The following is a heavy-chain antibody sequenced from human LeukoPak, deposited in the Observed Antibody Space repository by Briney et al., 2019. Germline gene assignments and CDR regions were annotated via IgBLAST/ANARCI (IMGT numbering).Heavy chain of an antibody. CDR3: AREEIVSDAFDI. CDR1: GGTFSSYA. J-gene: IGHJ3*02. Sequence: SAKVSCKASGGTFSSYAISWVRQAPGQGLEWMGGIIPIFGTANYAQKFQGRVTITTDESTSTAYMELSSLRSEDTAVYYCAREEIVSDAFDIWGQGTMVTVSS. D-gene: IGHD3-22*01. CDR2: IIPIFGTA. V-gene: IGHV1-69*05.